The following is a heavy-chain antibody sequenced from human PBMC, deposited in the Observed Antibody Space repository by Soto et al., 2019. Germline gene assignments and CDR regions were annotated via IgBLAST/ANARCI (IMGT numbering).Heavy chain of an antibody. CDR3: AKDRYSSGWYIWLDP. Sequence: PGGSLRLSCAASGFTFDDYAMHWVRQAPGKGLEWVSGISWNSGSIGYADSVKGRFTISRDNAKNSLYLQMNSLRAEDTALYYCAKDRYSSGWYIWLDPWGQG. CDR1: GFTFDDYA. CDR2: ISWNSGSI. D-gene: IGHD6-19*01. J-gene: IGHJ5*02. V-gene: IGHV3-9*01.